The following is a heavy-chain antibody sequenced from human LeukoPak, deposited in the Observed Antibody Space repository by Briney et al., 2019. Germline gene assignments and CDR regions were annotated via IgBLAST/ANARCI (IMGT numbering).Heavy chain of an antibody. CDR3: ARVPHYYFGYGYFDS. J-gene: IGHJ4*02. D-gene: IGHD3-10*01. V-gene: IGHV4-34*01. Sequence: SQTLSLTCAVYGGSFSGYYWSWIRQPPGKGLEWIGEINHSGSTNYNPSLKSRVTISVDTSKNQFSLKLSSVTAADTAVYYCARVPHYYFGYGYFDSWGQGTLVTVSS. CDR1: GGSFSGYY. CDR2: INHSGST.